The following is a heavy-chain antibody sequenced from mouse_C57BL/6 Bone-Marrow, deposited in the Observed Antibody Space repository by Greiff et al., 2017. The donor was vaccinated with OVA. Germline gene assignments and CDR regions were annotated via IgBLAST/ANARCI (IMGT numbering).Heavy chain of an antibody. Sequence: EVQLQQSGPVLVKPGASVKMSCKASGYTFTDYYMNWVKQSHGKSLEWIGVINPYNGGTSYNQKFKGKATLTVDKSSSTAYMELNSLTSEDSAVYYCARSNGGGNAMDYWGQGTSVTVSS. CDR2: INPYNGGT. CDR1: GYTFTDYY. J-gene: IGHJ4*01. V-gene: IGHV1-19*01. CDR3: ARSNGGGNAMDY.